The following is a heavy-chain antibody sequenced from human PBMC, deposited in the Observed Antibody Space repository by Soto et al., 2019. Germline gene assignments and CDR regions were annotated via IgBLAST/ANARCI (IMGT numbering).Heavy chain of an antibody. CDR3: ARNFMVRGVIYGMDV. CDR1: GYSISSSNW. D-gene: IGHD3-10*01. V-gene: IGHV4-28*01. J-gene: IGHJ6*02. Sequence: QVQLQESGPGLVKPSDTLSLTCAVSGYSISSSNWWGWIRQPPGKGLEWIGYIYYSGSTYYNPSLKIRGTMSVDTSKNQFSLKLSSVTAVDTAVYYCARNFMVRGVIYGMDVWGQGTTVTVSS. CDR2: IYYSGST.